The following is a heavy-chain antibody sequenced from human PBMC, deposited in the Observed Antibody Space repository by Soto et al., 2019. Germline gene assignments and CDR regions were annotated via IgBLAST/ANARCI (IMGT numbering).Heavy chain of an antibody. Sequence: PSETLSLTCTVSGGSISSGDYYWSWIRQPPGKGLEWIGYIYYSGSTYYNPSLKSRVTVSVDTSKNQFSLELSSVTAADTAVYYCARDWARIAVAGYYYYYGMDVWGQGTTVTVSS. CDR1: GGSISSGDYY. CDR3: ARDWARIAVAGYYYYYGMDV. D-gene: IGHD6-19*01. CDR2: IYYSGST. V-gene: IGHV4-30-4*01. J-gene: IGHJ6*02.